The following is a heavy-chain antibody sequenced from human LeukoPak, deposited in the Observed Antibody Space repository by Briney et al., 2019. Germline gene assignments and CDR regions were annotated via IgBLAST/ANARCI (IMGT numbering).Heavy chain of an antibody. V-gene: IGHV4-31*03. J-gene: IGHJ4*02. CDR3: ARTRAPTWTYYYDSSGFPIYYFDY. CDR1: GGSISSGGYY. D-gene: IGHD3-22*01. CDR2: IYYSGST. Sequence: PSETLSLTCTVSGGSISSGGYYWSWIRQHPGKGLEWIGYIYYSGSTYYNPSLKSRVTISVDTSKNQFSLKLSSVTAADTAVYYCARTRAPTWTYYYDSSGFPIYYFDYWGQGTLVTVSS.